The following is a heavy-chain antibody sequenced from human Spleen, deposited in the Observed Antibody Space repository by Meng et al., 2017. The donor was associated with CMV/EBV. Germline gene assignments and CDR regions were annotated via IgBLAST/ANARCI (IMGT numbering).Heavy chain of an antibody. J-gene: IGHJ2*01. CDR1: GGSFSAYY. D-gene: IGHD1-14*01. CDR2: IDHSEDA. CDR3: ARGRGGETVFRNFDL. Sequence: VSGGSFSAYYWSWIRQPPGKGLEWIGGIDHSEDAKCNPYLKSRVTILEDSSQKQFSLKLTSVTAADVAVYYCARGRGGETVFRNFDLWGRGTLVTVSS. V-gene: IGHV4-34*01.